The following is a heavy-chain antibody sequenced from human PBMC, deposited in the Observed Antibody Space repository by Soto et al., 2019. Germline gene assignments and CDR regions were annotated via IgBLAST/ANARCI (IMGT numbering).Heavy chain of an antibody. D-gene: IGHD4-4*01. CDR2: SYYSGPT. V-gene: IGHV4-61*01. CDR3: ARGYSHYAH. CDR1: GGSVSRDSNF. Sequence: ASETLSLTCTVSGGSVSRDSNFWSWIRQPPGKGLEWIGYSYYSGPTRYNPSLESRVTISIDSSKNQVSLNLTSVTAADTAVYYCARGYSHYAHWGRGTLVTVSS. J-gene: IGHJ4*02.